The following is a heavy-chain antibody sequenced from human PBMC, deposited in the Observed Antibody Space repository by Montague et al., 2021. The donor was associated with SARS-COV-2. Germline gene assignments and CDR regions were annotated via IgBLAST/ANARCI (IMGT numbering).Heavy chain of an antibody. J-gene: IGHJ6*02. CDR3: ARVGVGTMVRGVIPAYYYYGMDL. Sequence: TLSLTCTASGGSISSGSYYWSWIRQPAGKGLEWIGRIYTSGSTNYNPSLKSRVTISVDTSKNQFSLKLSSVTAADTAVYYCARVGVGTMVRGVIPAYYYYGMDLWGQGTTVTVSS. CDR2: IYTSGST. CDR1: GGSISSGSYY. D-gene: IGHD3-10*01. V-gene: IGHV4-61*02.